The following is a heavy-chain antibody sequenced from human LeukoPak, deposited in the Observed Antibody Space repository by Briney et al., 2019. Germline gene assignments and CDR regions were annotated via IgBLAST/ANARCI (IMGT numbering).Heavy chain of an antibody. CDR1: GGSISINSYY. CDR3: ARMGRIAVAGLDY. D-gene: IGHD6-19*01. J-gene: IGHJ4*02. CDR2: IYYSGTT. V-gene: IGHV4-39*07. Sequence: SQTLSLTCTVSGGSISINSYYWGWIRQPPGKGLEWIGHIYYSGTTYYSPSLKSRVTISVDTSKNQFSLKLNSVTAADTAVYYCARMGRIAVAGLDYWGQGTLVTVSS.